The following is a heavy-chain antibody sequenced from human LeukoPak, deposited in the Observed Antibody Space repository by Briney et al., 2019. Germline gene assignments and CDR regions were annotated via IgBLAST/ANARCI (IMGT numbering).Heavy chain of an antibody. CDR1: GGSISSYY. Sequence: SETLSLTCTVSGGSISSYYWSWIRQPPGKGLEWIGYIYYSGSTNYNPSLKSRVTISVDTSKNQFSLKLSSVTAADTAVYYCARLSSITGTLDYWGQGTLVTVSS. V-gene: IGHV4-59*08. CDR2: IYYSGST. D-gene: IGHD1-7*01. CDR3: ARLSSITGTLDY. J-gene: IGHJ4*02.